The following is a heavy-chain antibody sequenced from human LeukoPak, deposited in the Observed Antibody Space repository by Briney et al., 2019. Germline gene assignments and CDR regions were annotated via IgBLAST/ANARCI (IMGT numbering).Heavy chain of an antibody. CDR1: LDSTTSNF. CDR2: IHRSGST. V-gene: IGHV4-4*02. CDR3: AREIIGGFNPGAY. Sequence: SETLSLTCTVSLDSTTSNFWSWVRQPPGKGLEWIGEIHRSGSTNYNPSLQSRVTISIDRSKNQIALELSSVTAADTAVYYCAREIIGGFNPGAYWGQGTLVTVSS. D-gene: IGHD1-14*01. J-gene: IGHJ4*02.